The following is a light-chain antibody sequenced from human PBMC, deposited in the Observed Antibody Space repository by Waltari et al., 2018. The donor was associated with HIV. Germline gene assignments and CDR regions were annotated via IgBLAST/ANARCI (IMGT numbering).Light chain of an antibody. V-gene: IGKV3-15*01. Sequence: EIVMTQSPATLSVSPGERATISCRASQSVSSNLAWYQQKPGQAPRLLIYGASPRATGIPARFSGSGSGTEFTLTISSLQSEDFAVYYCQHYNNWLLTFGPGTKVDIK. CDR1: QSVSSN. CDR3: QHYNNWLLT. CDR2: GAS. J-gene: IGKJ3*01.